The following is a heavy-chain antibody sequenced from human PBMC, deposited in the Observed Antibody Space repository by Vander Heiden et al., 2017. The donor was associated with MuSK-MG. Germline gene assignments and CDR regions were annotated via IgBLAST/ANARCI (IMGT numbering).Heavy chain of an antibody. J-gene: IGHJ1*01. Sequence: QVQLVESGGGVVQPGRSLRLSCAASGFTFISYGMHWVRQAPGKGLEWVAVIWYDGSNKYYADSVKGRLTISRDNSKNTLYLQMNSLRAEDTAVYYCARDQGGVYDTSGYYPDWGEGTLVAVSS. CDR1: GFTFISYG. CDR2: IWYDGSNK. V-gene: IGHV3-33*01. D-gene: IGHD3-22*01. CDR3: ARDQGGVYDTSGYYPD.